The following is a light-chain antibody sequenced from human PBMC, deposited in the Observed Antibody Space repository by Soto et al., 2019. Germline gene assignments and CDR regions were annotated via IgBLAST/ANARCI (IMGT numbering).Light chain of an antibody. Sequence: DIQLTQSPSFLSASVGDRVTITCRASQASANYLGWYQQRPGKAPTLLIHAASTLHSGVPSRFSGSGYGTDFTLTINNLQPEDSATYFCQHLNIYPSTFGQGTNLEIK. CDR2: AAS. CDR3: QHLNIYPST. J-gene: IGKJ2*01. CDR1: QASANY. V-gene: IGKV1-9*01.